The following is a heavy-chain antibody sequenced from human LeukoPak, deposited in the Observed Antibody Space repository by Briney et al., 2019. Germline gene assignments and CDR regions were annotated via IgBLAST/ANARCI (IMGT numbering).Heavy chain of an antibody. CDR3: ARPQSIMTTLFDS. Sequence: GGSLRLSCTTSGLSFSTHWMSWVRQAPGKGLEWVVNIKKDGTEKAYLDSVKGRFSISRDNAKNSLYLQMNRLRVEDTAVYYCARPQSIMTTLFDSWGPGTLVTVSA. D-gene: IGHD4-11*01. J-gene: IGHJ4*02. CDR2: IKKDGTEK. CDR1: GLSFSTHW. V-gene: IGHV3-7*01.